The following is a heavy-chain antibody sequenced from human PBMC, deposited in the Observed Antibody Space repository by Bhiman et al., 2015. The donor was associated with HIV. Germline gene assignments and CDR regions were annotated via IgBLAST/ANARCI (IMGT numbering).Heavy chain of an antibody. J-gene: IGHJ3*02. V-gene: IGHV3-73*02. CDR1: GFTFSGSA. Sequence: EVQLVESGGGLVQPGGSPKLSCAASGFTFSGSAMHWVRQASGKGLEWVGRIRSKANSYATAYAASVKGRFTISRDDSKNTAYLQMNSLKTEDTAVYYCTTLNYYYDSSGPGAFDIWGQGTMVTVSS. CDR2: IRSKANSYAT. D-gene: IGHD3-22*01. CDR3: TTLNYYYDSSGPGAFDI.